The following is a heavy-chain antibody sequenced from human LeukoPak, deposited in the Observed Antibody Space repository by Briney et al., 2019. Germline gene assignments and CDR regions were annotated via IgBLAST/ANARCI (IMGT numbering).Heavy chain of an antibody. D-gene: IGHD3-22*01. CDR1: GASISNYY. V-gene: IGHV4-59*01. Sequence: PSETQSLTCTVSGASISNYYWGWIRQPAGKGLEWIGYIYYSGSTNYNPSLKSRVTISVDTSKNQFSLKLSSVTAADTAVYYCARVDYDSSGYYAWYFDLWGRGTLVTVSS. CDR3: ARVDYDSSGYYAWYFDL. J-gene: IGHJ2*01. CDR2: IYYSGST.